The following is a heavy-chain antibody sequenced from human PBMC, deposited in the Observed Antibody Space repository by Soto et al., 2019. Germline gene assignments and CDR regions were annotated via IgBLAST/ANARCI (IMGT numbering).Heavy chain of an antibody. CDR1: GGSFSGWH. D-gene: IGHD1-1*01. J-gene: IGHJ6*02. V-gene: IGHV4-34*01. CDR2: ASHTGGT. Sequence: QVQVQQWGAGLLKFSETLSLTCAVNGGSFSGWHWNWIRQPPGKGLEWIGEASHTGGTNYNLSLESRVTISVDRSRNQLSLKLTSVSAADTAVYYCARSRNLDVWGPGTTVIVSS. CDR3: ARSRNLDV.